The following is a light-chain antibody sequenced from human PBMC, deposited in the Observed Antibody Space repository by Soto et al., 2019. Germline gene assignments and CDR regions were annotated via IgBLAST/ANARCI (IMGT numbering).Light chain of an antibody. CDR2: EVN. CDR1: SNDVGAYNY. CDR3: TSYAGSNKLVV. V-gene: IGLV2-8*01. J-gene: IGLJ1*01. Sequence: QSALTQPPSASGSPGQSVTISCTGTSNDVGAYNYVSWYQQHPGKAPKLMIYEVNKRPSGVPDRFSGSKSGNTASLTVSGLQAEDEADYYCTSYAGSNKLVVFGTGTKLTVL.